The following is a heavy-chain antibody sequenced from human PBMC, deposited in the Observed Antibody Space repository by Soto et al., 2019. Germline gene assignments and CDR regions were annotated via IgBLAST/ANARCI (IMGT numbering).Heavy chain of an antibody. CDR1: GLTISPYW. CDR2: INPDGAMT. Sequence: GGSLRLSCVASGLTISPYWMNWVRQVPGKGPIWVSYINPDGAMTNYADSVKGRFTVSRDNAKNTLYLQMNGLGVEDTAVYYCAITSITWGRGTLVTVSS. D-gene: IGHD5-12*01. J-gene: IGHJ5*02. CDR3: AITSIT. V-gene: IGHV3-74*01.